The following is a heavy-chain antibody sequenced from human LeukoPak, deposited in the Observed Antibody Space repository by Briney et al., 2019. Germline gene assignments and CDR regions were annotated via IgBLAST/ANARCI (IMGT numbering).Heavy chain of an antibody. J-gene: IGHJ4*02. CDR2: TYYRSKWYN. CDR3: AYSGSRPGFGARFDY. V-gene: IGHV6-1*01. CDR1: GDSVSSNSAA. D-gene: IGHD1-26*01. Sequence: SQTLSLTCAISGDSVSSNSAAWNWIRQSPSRGLEWLGMTYYRSKWYNDSAVSVKSRITINPDTSRNQFSLQLNSVTPEDTAVYYCAYSGSRPGFGARFDYWGQGTLVTVSS.